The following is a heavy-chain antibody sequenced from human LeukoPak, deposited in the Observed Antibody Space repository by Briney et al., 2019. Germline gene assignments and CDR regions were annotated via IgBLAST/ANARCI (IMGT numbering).Heavy chain of an antibody. J-gene: IGHJ4*02. CDR2: ISGSGCST. V-gene: IGHV3-23*01. CDR1: GFTFSSYA. CDR3: AKQEGPSGAYYVVY. Sequence: GGSLRLSCAASGFTFSSYAMSWVRQPPGKGLEWVSAISGSGCSTYYADSVKGRFTISRDNSKNTLYLQMTSLRAQDTAVYYCAKQEGPSGAYYVVYWGQGTLVTVSS.